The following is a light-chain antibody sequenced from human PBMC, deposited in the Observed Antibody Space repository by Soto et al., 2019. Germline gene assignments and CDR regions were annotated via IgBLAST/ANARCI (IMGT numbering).Light chain of an antibody. V-gene: IGKV1-39*01. Sequence: DIQMPQSPSTLSASVGDRLTITCRASQTISSYLNWYQQKQGQAPKXXIYAASTLQSGVPSRFSGSGSGTDFTLTISNLQPEDFATYYCQQSYRTPLNFGGGTKVDIK. CDR1: QTISSY. J-gene: IGKJ4*01. CDR3: QQSYRTPLN. CDR2: AAS.